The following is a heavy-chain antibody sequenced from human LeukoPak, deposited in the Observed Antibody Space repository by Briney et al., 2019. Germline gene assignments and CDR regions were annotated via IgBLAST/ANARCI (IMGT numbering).Heavy chain of an antibody. CDR2: MNPNSGNT. Sequence: ASVKVSCKASGYTITSYDINWVRQATGQGLEWMGWMNPNSGNTGYAQKFQGRVTMTRNTSISTAYMELSSLRSEDTAVYYCARGPEYSSSSGGDYWGQGTLVTVSS. V-gene: IGHV1-8*01. D-gene: IGHD6-6*01. CDR3: ARGPEYSSSSGGDY. J-gene: IGHJ4*02. CDR1: GYTITSYD.